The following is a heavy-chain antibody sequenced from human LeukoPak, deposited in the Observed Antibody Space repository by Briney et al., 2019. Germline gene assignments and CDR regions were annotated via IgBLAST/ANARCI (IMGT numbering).Heavy chain of an antibody. CDR2: IYYSGST. Sequence: PSETLSLTCTVSGGSISSYYWSWIRQPPGKGLEWIGYIYYSGSTNYNPSLKSRVTISVDTSKNQFSLKLSSVTAADTAVYYCARANIVVVPAAPSYFDYWGQGTLVTISS. V-gene: IGHV4-59*12. CDR3: ARANIVVVPAAPSYFDY. CDR1: GGSISSYY. D-gene: IGHD2-2*01. J-gene: IGHJ4*02.